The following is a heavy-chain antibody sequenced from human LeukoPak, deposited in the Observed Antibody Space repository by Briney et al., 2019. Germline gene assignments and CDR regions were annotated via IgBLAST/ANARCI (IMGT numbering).Heavy chain of an antibody. CDR2: IKKDGSEK. Sequence: GGSLRLSCAASGFTFSSYWMSWVRQAPGKGLEWVANIKKDGSEKYYVDSVKGRFTISRDSAKTSLYLQMISLRAEDTAVYYCARDRNGWTYYYYFMDVWGKGTTVTISS. CDR3: ARDRNGWTYYYYFMDV. V-gene: IGHV3-7*01. J-gene: IGHJ6*03. D-gene: IGHD6-19*01. CDR1: GFTFSSYW.